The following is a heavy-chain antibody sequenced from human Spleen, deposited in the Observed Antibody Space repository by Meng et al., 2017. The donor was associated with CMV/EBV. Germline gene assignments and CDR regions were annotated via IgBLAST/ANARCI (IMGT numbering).Heavy chain of an antibody. CDR2: IYYSGST. V-gene: IGHV4-39*07. J-gene: IGHJ5*02. Sequence: SETLSLTCTVSGGSISSSSYYWGWIRQPPGKGLEWIGSIYYSGSTYYNPSLKSRVTISVDTSKNQFSLELRSVTAADTAVYYCARAPHGYNWFDPWGQGTLVTVSS. CDR3: ARAPHGYNWFDP. CDR1: GGSISSSSYY.